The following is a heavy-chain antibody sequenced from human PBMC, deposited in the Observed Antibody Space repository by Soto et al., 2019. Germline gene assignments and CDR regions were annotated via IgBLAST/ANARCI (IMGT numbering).Heavy chain of an antibody. Sequence: QVQLVESGGGVVQPGRSLRLSCAASGFTFSSFGMHWVRQAPGKGLEWVAVISYDGSNKYYADSVKGRFTISRDNSKNTRYLQMNSLRAEDTALYYCAKGGGTGAYYGMDVWGQGTTVTVSS. CDR1: GFTFSSFG. J-gene: IGHJ6*02. V-gene: IGHV3-30*18. CDR2: ISYDGSNK. D-gene: IGHD2-15*01. CDR3: AKGGGTGAYYGMDV.